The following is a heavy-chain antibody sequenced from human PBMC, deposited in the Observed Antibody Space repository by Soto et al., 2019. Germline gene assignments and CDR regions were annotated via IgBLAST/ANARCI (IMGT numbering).Heavy chain of an antibody. V-gene: IGHV2-5*02. J-gene: IGHJ3*02. D-gene: IGHD3-10*01. Sequence: QITLQESAPVLVRPTETLTLTCTYSGFSLSTSGVGVGWVRQSPGKALEWLAVIYWDDDKRYMPSLQNRLTISKAKSINQVVLAMAHMLPMDTGIYYCARRLRPSGNSWDSGAFDIWGHGTVVAVS. CDR1: GFSLSTSGVG. CDR2: IYWDDDK. CDR3: ARRLRPSGNSWDSGAFDI.